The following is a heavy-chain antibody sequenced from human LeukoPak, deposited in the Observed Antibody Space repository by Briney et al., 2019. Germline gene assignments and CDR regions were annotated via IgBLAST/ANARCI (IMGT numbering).Heavy chain of an antibody. D-gene: IGHD4-23*01. Sequence: VASVKVSCKASGGSFSSYVISWVRQAPGQGLEWMGGIIPMFGTANYAQKFQGRVTVTADESTSTAYMELSSLRSEDTAVYYCAREPLDSGGNAFDYWGQGTLVTVSS. CDR3: AREPLDSGGNAFDY. CDR2: IIPMFGTA. J-gene: IGHJ4*02. CDR1: GGSFSSYV. V-gene: IGHV1-69*13.